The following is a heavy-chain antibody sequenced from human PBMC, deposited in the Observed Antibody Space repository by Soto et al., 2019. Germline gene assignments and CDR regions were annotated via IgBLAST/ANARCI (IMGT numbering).Heavy chain of an antibody. V-gene: IGHV3-7*03. J-gene: IGHJ4*02. CDR1: GFSFSSFW. D-gene: IGHD5-12*01. CDR3: ARGYSGYTDYSDK. Sequence: GGPLRLSCAASGFSFSSFWMIWVRQDPGKGLAWVAIIKQYVRGKHYVDSVKGRFTVPRDKAEKSLYLQMDSLRPDDTAVYYCARGYSGYTDYSDKWGERALVIASS. CDR2: IKQYVRGK.